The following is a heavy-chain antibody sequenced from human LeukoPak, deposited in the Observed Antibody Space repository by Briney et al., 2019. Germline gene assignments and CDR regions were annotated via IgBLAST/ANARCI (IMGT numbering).Heavy chain of an antibody. V-gene: IGHV3-30*02. D-gene: IGHD1-26*01. CDR1: GFNFSSFG. J-gene: IGHJ6*03. CDR2: MRFDGTYK. Sequence: GGSLRLSCAASGFNFSSFGMHWVRQAPGRGLEWVAFMRFDGTYKYYADSVKGRYTISRDNSKKALYLQMDSLRAEDTAVFYCARDPYSGSYSDYYYYYMDVWGKGTTVTVSS. CDR3: ARDPYSGSYSDYYYYYMDV.